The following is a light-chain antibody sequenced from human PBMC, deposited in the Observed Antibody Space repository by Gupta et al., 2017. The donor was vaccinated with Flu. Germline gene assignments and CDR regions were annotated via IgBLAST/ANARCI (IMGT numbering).Light chain of an antibody. Sequence: DIQMTQSPSSLSASVGDRVTIACRASQDISNHLAWFQQKPGKAPKSLIYAASTLHSGVPSRFSGSGSGTDFTLTISSLQPDDFATYYCQQYRIYPLTFGGGTSVEMK. V-gene: IGKV1-16*01. CDR2: AAS. J-gene: IGKJ4*01. CDR1: QDISNH. CDR3: QQYRIYPLT.